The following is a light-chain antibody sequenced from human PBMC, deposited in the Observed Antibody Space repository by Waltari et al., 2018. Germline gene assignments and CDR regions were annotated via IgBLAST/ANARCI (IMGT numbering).Light chain of an antibody. J-gene: IGLJ3*02. CDR3: QSYDTSLSVV. CDR2: GSS. Sequence: QSVLTQPPSVSGAPGQRVTISCTGSGSNIGAGYAVPWYQQLPRAAPKLLIYGSSTRPLGVPDRFFGSTSGTSASLAITGLQAGDEADYYCQSYDTSLSVVFGGGTKLTVL. V-gene: IGLV1-40*01. CDR1: GSNIGAGYA.